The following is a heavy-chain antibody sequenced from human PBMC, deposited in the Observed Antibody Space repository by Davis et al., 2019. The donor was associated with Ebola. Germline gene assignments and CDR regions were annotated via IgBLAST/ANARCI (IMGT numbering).Heavy chain of an antibody. J-gene: IGHJ6*04. CDR3: ARDIFSSSWGHSNYGMDV. CDR2: IYYSGST. Sequence: MPSETLSLTCTVSGGSISSGGYYWHWIRQHPGKGLEWIGYIYYSGSTNYNPSLKSRITISIDTSKNQFSLKLSAVTAADTAVYYCARDIFSSSWGHSNYGMDVWGKGTTVTVSS. V-gene: IGHV4-61*08. D-gene: IGHD6-13*01. CDR1: GGSISSGGYY.